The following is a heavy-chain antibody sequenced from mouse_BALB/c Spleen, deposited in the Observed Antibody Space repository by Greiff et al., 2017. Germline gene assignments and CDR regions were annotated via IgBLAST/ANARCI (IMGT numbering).Heavy chain of an antibody. D-gene: IGHD2-10*01. CDR3: AKGGLLLYYYAMDY. CDR1: GFSLTSYG. CDR2: IWRGGST. Sequence: QVQLQQSGPSLVQPSQSLSITCTVSGFSLTSYGVHWVRQSPGKGLEWLGVIWRGGSTDYNAAFMSRLSITKDNSKSQVFFKMNSLQADDTAIYYCAKGGLLLYYYAMDYWGQGTSVTVSS. V-gene: IGHV2-5-1*01. J-gene: IGHJ4*01.